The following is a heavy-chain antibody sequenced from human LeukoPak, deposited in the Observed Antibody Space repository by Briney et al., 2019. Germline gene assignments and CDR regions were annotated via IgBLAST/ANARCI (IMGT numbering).Heavy chain of an antibody. D-gene: IGHD5-18*01. CDR1: GGSISSGDYY. CDR2: IYYSGST. Sequence: PSQTLSLTCTVSGGSISSGDYYWSWIRQPPGKGLEWIGYIYYSGSTYYNPSLKSRVTISVDTSKNQFSLKLSSVTAADTAVYYCARGAALVTHKYFDYWGPGTLVTVSS. J-gene: IGHJ4*02. CDR3: ARGAALVTHKYFDY. V-gene: IGHV4-30-4*01.